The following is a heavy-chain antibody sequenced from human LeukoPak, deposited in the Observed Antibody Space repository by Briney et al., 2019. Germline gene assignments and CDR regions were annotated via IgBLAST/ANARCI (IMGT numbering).Heavy chain of an antibody. V-gene: IGHV3-33*01. CDR1: GFTFSSYG. Sequence: GRSLRLSCAASGFTFSSYGMHWVRQAPGKGLEWVAVIWYDGSNKYSADSVKGLFTISRDNSKNTLYLQMNSLRVEDTAVYCCASPNLSTGDLFYFDYWGQGTLVTVSS. CDR2: IWYDGSNK. J-gene: IGHJ4*02. D-gene: IGHD7-27*01. CDR3: ASPNLSTGDLFYFDY.